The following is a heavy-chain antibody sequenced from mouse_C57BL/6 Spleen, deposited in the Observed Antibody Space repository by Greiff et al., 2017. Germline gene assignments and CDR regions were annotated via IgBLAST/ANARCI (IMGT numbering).Heavy chain of an antibody. J-gene: IGHJ1*03. CDR3: TPFITAGGATRGYFGV. CDR2: IDPENGDT. D-gene: IGHD1-1*01. Sequence: VQLQQSGAELVRPGASVKLSCTASGFNIKDDYMPWVKQRPEQGLEWIGWIDPENGDTEYDSKVPGKATITADKSSNTAYLQLSSLTSEDTAVYYCTPFITAGGATRGYFGVWGTGTTVTVSS. CDR1: GFNIKDDY. V-gene: IGHV14-4*01.